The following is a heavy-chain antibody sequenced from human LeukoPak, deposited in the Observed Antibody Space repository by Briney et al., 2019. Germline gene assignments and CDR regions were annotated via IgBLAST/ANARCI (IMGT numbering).Heavy chain of an antibody. CDR1: GFTVSSNY. J-gene: IGHJ4*02. Sequence: TGGSLRLSCAASGFTVSSNYMSWVHRAPGKGLEWVSLIYGGGSTYYADSVKGRFTISRDNSKNTLYLQMNSLRAEDTAVYYCAKGMGDSVGYFDYWGQGTLVTVSS. V-gene: IGHV3-53*01. D-gene: IGHD2-21*01. CDR3: AKGMGDSVGYFDY. CDR2: IYGGGST.